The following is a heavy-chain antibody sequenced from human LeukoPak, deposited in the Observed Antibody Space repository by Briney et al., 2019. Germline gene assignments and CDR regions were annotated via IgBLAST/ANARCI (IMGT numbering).Heavy chain of an antibody. V-gene: IGHV4-38-2*02. Sequence: SETLSLTCTVSGYSISSGYYWGWIRPPPGKGLGWIGSIYHSGSTYYNPSLKSRVTISVDTSKNHFSLKLSSVTAADTAVYYCARDGGTYGYNWFDPWGQGTLVTVSS. J-gene: IGHJ5*02. CDR2: IYHSGST. D-gene: IGHD1-1*01. CDR1: GYSISSGYY. CDR3: ARDGGTYGYNWFDP.